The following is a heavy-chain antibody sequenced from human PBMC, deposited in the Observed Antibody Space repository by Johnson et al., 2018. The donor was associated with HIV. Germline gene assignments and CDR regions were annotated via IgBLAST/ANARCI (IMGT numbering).Heavy chain of an antibody. J-gene: IGHJ3*02. CDR1: GFTFDDYA. D-gene: IGHD1-26*01. CDR3: AGDPGGSLGAFDI. Sequence: VQLVESGGGFVQPGRSLRLSCAASGFTFDDYAMHWVRQAPGKGLEWVSGISWNSGSIGYADSVKGRFTISRDNAKNTLSLQMNSLRAEDTAVYYCAGDPGGSLGAFDIWGQGTMVTVSS. V-gene: IGHV3-9*01. CDR2: ISWNSGSI.